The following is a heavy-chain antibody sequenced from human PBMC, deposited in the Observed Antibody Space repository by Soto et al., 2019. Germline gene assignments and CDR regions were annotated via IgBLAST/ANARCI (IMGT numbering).Heavy chain of an antibody. CDR1: GDTFTSYY. Sequence: ASVKVASKASGDTFTSYYRQWARQAPGQGLEWMGIINPSGGSTSYAQKFQGRVTMTRDTSTSTVYMELISVRSEDTAVYHCARGPRYGDYTGPDYYGMDVSGQGASVTVSS. CDR3: ARGPRYGDYTGPDYYGMDV. J-gene: IGHJ6*02. V-gene: IGHV1-46*01. D-gene: IGHD4-17*01. CDR2: INPSGGST.